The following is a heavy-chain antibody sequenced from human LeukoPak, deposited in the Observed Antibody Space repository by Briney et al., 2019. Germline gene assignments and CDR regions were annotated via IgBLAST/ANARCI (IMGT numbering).Heavy chain of an antibody. CDR1: GFTLSSYA. V-gene: IGHV3-30-3*01. J-gene: IGHJ4*02. Sequence: GGSLRLSCAASGFTLSSYAMHWVRQAPGKGLEWVAVISYDGSNKYYADSVKGRFTISRDNSKNTLYLQMNSLRAEDTAVYYCARGGSSWFPLDYWGQGTLVTVSS. D-gene: IGHD6-13*01. CDR2: ISYDGSNK. CDR3: ARGGSSWFPLDY.